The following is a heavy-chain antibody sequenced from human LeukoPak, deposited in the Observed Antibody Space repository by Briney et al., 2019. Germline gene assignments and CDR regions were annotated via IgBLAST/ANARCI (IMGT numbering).Heavy chain of an antibody. Sequence: PGGSLRLSCAASGFTFSSYAMSWVRQAPGKGLEWVSAISGSGGSTYYADSVKGRFTISRDNPKNTLYLQMNSLRAEDTAVYYCAKDGNWVYYYGMDVWGQGTTVTVSS. V-gene: IGHV3-23*01. J-gene: IGHJ6*02. CDR1: GFTFSSYA. CDR3: AKDGNWVYYYGMDV. CDR2: ISGSGGST. D-gene: IGHD7-27*01.